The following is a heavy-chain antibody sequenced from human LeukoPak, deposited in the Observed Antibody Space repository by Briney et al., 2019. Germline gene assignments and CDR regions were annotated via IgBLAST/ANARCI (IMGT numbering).Heavy chain of an antibody. Sequence: GGSLRLSCAASGFTFSSYSMNWVRQAPGKGLEWVSYISSSSSTIYYADSVKGRFTISRDNAKNSLYLQMNSPRAEDTAVYYCAREDYGDYTDYWGQGTLVTVSS. J-gene: IGHJ4*02. CDR1: GFTFSSYS. V-gene: IGHV3-48*01. CDR2: ISSSSSTI. CDR3: AREDYGDYTDY. D-gene: IGHD4-17*01.